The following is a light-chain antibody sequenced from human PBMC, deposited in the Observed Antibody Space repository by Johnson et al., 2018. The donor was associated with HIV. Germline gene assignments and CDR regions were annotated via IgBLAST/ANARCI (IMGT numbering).Light chain of an antibody. CDR3: GTWDSSLRVGF. CDR1: SSNIGNNY. J-gene: IGLJ1*01. V-gene: IGLV1-51*01. Sequence: QSVLTQPPSVSAAPGQKVTISCSGSSSNIGNNYVSWYQQLPGTAPTLLIYDNNKRPSGIPDRFSGSTSGTSATLGIPGLPTGEEADYYCGTWDSSLRVGFFGTGTKVTVL. CDR2: DNN.